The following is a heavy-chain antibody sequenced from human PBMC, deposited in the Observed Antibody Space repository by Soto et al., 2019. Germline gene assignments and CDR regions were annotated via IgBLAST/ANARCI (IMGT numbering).Heavy chain of an antibody. J-gene: IGHJ6*02. D-gene: IGHD6-13*01. Sequence: PGGALRRSCAASGFTCSSYGMHWVRQAPGKGLEWVAVISYDGSNKYYADSVKGRFTISRDNSKNTLYLQTNSLRAEDTAVYYCAKDRRIAGYGMDVWGQGTTVTVSS. CDR2: ISYDGSNK. CDR1: GFTCSSYG. V-gene: IGHV3-30*18. CDR3: AKDRRIAGYGMDV.